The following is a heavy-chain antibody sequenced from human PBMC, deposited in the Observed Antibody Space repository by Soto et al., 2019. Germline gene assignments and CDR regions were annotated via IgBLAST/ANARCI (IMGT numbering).Heavy chain of an antibody. CDR2: ISYDGSNK. V-gene: IGHV3-30-3*01. CDR3: ARNRGAAGDPRDAFDI. D-gene: IGHD6-13*01. CDR1: GFTFKNYA. Sequence: QPGGSLRLSCAASGFTFKNYAMHWVRQAPGKGLEWVAVISYDGSNKYYADSVKGRFTISRDNSKNTLYLQMNSLRAEDTAVYYCARNRGAAGDPRDAFDIWGQGTMVTVSS. J-gene: IGHJ3*02.